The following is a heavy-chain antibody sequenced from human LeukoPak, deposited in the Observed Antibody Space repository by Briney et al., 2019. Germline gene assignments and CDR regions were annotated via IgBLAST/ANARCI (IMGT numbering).Heavy chain of an antibody. CDR1: GYSFTSYW. CDR3: AITSGAARSFDY. CDR2: IYPGDSDT. V-gene: IGHV5-51*01. D-gene: IGHD6-6*01. J-gene: IGHJ4*02. Sequence: GESLKISCKGSGYSFTSYWIGWGRQIPGKGLEWMGIIYPGDSDTRYTPSFTGQVTISADKSISTAYLQWSSLKASDTAMYYCAITSGAARSFDYWGQGTLVTVSS.